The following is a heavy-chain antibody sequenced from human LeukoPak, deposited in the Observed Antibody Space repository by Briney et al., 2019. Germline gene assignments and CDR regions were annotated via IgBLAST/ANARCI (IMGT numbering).Heavy chain of an antibody. J-gene: IGHJ6*02. D-gene: IGHD3-22*01. V-gene: IGHV1-24*01. CDR1: GYTLTELS. Sequence: GASVKVSCKVSGYTLTELSMHWVRQAPGKGLEWMGGFDPEDGETIYAQKFQGWVTMTRDTSISTAYMELSRLRSDDTAVYYCARDRRITMIVQEGYYYYYGMDVWGQGTTVTVSS. CDR3: ARDRRITMIVQEGYYYYYGMDV. CDR2: FDPEDGET.